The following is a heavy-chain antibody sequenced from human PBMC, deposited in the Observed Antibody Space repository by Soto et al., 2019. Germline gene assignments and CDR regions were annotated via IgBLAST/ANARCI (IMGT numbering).Heavy chain of an antibody. CDR2: ITSRSYYI. V-gene: IGHV3-21*01. Sequence: GGSLRLSCAASGFRFSSYSMNWLRQDPGKGLEWVSSITSRSYYIDTADPVKGRFTISRDTAEESPHRQMRILRGDGTAVDYCARDLGEERALVRAGYSRSGNYFDYWCEGTLVTVSS. J-gene: IGHJ4*02. D-gene: IGHD3-16*01. CDR3: ARDLGEERALVRAGYSRSGNYFDY. CDR1: GFRFSSYS.